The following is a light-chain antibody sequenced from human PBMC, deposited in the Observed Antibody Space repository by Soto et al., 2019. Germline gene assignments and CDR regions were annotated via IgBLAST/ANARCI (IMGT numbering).Light chain of an antibody. CDR3: SSYTSSSTVV. CDR1: SSDVGGYDY. V-gene: IGLV2-14*01. Sequence: QSALTQPASVSGSPGQSITISCTGTSSDVGGYDYVSWYQQHPGKAPKLMIYNVRNRPSGVSNRSSGSKAGNTASLTISGLQAEDEAAYYCSSYTSSSTVVFGGGTKLTVL. CDR2: NVR. J-gene: IGLJ2*01.